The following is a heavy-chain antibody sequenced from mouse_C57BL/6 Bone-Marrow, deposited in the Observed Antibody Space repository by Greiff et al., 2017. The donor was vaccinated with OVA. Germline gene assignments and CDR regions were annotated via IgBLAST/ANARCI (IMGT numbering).Heavy chain of an antibody. J-gene: IGHJ4*01. CDR1: GFTFSNYW. CDR3: PPYYSKGYAMDY. D-gene: IGHD2-5*01. Sequence: EVKLVESGGGLVQPGGSMKLSCVASGFTFSNYWMNWVRQSPEKGLEWVAQIRLKSDNYATHYAESVKGRFTISRDDSKSSVYLQMNNLMAEDTGIYYFPPYYSKGYAMDYWGQGTSVTVSS. V-gene: IGHV6-3*01. CDR2: IRLKSDNYAT.